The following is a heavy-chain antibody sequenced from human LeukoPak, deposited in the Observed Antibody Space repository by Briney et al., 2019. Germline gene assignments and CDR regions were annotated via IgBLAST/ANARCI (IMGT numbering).Heavy chain of an antibody. CDR3: ARVRVYSSSWYGLNWFDP. Sequence: SETLSLTCTVSGGSISSYYWSWIRQPPGKGLEWIGYIYYSGSTNYNPSLKSRVTISVDTSKNQFSLKLSSVTAADTAVYYCARVRVYSSSWYGLNWFDPWGQGTLVTVSS. J-gene: IGHJ5*02. D-gene: IGHD6-13*01. V-gene: IGHV4-59*12. CDR2: IYYSGST. CDR1: GGSISSYY.